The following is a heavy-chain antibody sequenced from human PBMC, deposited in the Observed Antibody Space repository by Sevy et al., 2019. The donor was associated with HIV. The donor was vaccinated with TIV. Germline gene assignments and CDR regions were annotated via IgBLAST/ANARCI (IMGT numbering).Heavy chain of an antibody. Sequence: SETLSLTCTVSGGSISSYYWSWIRQPPGKGLEWIGYIYYSGGTNYNPSLKSRVTISVDTSKNQFSLKLSSVTAADTAVYYCARRATGDPYYFDYWGQGTLVTVSS. CDR1: GGSISSYY. J-gene: IGHJ4*02. V-gene: IGHV4-59*01. D-gene: IGHD5-12*01. CDR2: IYYSGGT. CDR3: ARRATGDPYYFDY.